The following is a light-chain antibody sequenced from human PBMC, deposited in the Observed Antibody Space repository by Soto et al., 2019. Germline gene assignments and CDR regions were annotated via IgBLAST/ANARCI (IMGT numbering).Light chain of an antibody. CDR3: FSFAGSYTGV. Sequence: QSALTQPRSVSGSPGQSVTISCTGSSSDVGGYNYVSWYQQHPGKAPKLMIYDVTKRPSGVPDRFSGSKSGNTASLTISGLQAADEADYYCFSFAGSYTGVSGGGTKLTVL. CDR2: DVT. J-gene: IGLJ3*02. CDR1: SSDVGGYNY. V-gene: IGLV2-11*01.